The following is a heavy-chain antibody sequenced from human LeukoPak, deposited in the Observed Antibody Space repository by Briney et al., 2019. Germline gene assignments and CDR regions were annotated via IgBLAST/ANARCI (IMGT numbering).Heavy chain of an antibody. CDR1: GGTFSSYA. D-gene: IGHD5-18*01. Sequence: SVKVSCKASGGTFSSYAISWVRQAPGQGLEWMGGIIPIFGTANYAQKFQGRVTITTDESMSTAYMELSSLRSEDTAVYYCAKNSYGSVIGLYYFDYWGQGTLVTVSS. V-gene: IGHV1-69*05. CDR2: IIPIFGTA. J-gene: IGHJ4*02. CDR3: AKNSYGSVIGLYYFDY.